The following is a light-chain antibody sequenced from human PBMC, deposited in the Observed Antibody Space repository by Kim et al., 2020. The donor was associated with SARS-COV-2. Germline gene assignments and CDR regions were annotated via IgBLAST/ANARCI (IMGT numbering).Light chain of an antibody. V-gene: IGKV1-5*03. CDR1: QSIGTW. J-gene: IGKJ4*01. Sequence: DIQITQSPSTLSVSVGDRVTITCRASQSIGTWLAWYQQKPGKAPRLLIYEASNLDSGVPSRFSGSGSGTEFTLTISSLQTDDFATYYCQQYNRSPGLTFGGGTKLEI. CDR2: EAS. CDR3: QQYNRSPGLT.